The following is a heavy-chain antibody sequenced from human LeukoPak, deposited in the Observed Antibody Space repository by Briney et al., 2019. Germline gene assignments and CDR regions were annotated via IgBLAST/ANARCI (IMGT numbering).Heavy chain of an antibody. CDR1: GFTFSTYG. CDR3: AKEGVGTMIVVVGYMDV. D-gene: IGHD3-22*01. J-gene: IGHJ6*03. CDR2: ISGSAATT. V-gene: IGHV3-23*01. Sequence: GGSLRLPCAASGFTFSTYGMTWVRQAPGKGLEWVSAISGSAATTFYADSVKGRFTISRDNSKNTLYLQMNSLRAEDTAVYYCAKEGVGTMIVVVGYMDVWGKGTTVTVSS.